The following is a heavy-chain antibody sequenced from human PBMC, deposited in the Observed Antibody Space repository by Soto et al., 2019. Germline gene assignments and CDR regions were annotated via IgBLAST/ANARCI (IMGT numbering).Heavy chain of an antibody. D-gene: IGHD3-10*01. J-gene: IGHJ5*02. CDR3: ARGGSGSALNWFDP. Sequence: GASVKVSCKASGGTFSSYAISWVRQAPGQGLEWMGGIIPIFGTANYAQKFQGRVTITADESTSTAYMELSSLRSEDTALYYCARGGSGSALNWFDPWGQGTLVTVSS. CDR2: IIPIFGTA. CDR1: GGTFSSYA. V-gene: IGHV1-69*13.